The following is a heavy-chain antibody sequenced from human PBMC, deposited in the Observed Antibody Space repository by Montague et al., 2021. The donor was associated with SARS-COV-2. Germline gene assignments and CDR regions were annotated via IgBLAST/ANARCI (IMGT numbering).Heavy chain of an antibody. CDR3: ARDTRITMLVVVNRYGMDV. CDR2: IYYSGST. CDR1: GGAISGSSYY. D-gene: IGHD3-22*01. J-gene: IGHJ6*02. Sequence: SETLSLTCTVSGGAISGSSYYWGWIRQPPGKGLEWIGSIYYSGSTYYXPSLKSRVTISVDTSKNQFSLKLSSVTAADTAVYYCARDTRITMLVVVNRYGMDVWGQGTTVTVSS. V-gene: IGHV4-39*07.